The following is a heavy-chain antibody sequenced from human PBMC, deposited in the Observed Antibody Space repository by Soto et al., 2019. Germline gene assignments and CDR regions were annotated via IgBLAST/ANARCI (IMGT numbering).Heavy chain of an antibody. V-gene: IGHV1-46*01. Sequence: GASVKVSCKASGYTFTSYYMHWVRQAPGQGLEWMGVINPSGVTTTNAQKFQGRITMTRDTSTSTVYMELSSLRSEDTAMYYCALGGSCYLCYNWFDPWGQGTLVTVSS. CDR2: INPSGVTT. CDR3: ALGGSCYLCYNWFDP. J-gene: IGHJ5*02. D-gene: IGHD2-15*01. CDR1: GYTFTSYY.